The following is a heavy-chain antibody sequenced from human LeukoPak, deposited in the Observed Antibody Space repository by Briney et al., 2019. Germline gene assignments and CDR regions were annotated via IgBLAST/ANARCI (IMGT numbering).Heavy chain of an antibody. CDR1: GYTFTGYY. CDR3: AKEAHGSGTYYSDY. CDR2: INPNSGGT. J-gene: IGHJ4*02. V-gene: IGHV1-2*02. D-gene: IGHD3-10*01. Sequence: GASVKVSCKASGYTFTGYYMHWVRQAPGQGLEWKGCINPNSGGTNYAQKFQGRVTKTRDTSIRTAYMVLSRLRSDDTAVYYCAKEAHGSGTYYSDYWGQGTLVTVSS.